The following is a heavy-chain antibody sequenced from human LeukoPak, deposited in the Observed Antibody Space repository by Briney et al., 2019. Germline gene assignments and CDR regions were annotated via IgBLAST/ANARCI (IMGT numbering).Heavy chain of an antibody. Sequence: SETLSLTCTVSGGSISSSSYYWGWLRQPPGKGLEWIGSIYYSGSTYYNPSLKSRVTISVDTSKNQFSLKLSSVTAADTAVYYCARHAMLPDYWGQGTLVTVSS. V-gene: IGHV4-39*01. CDR2: IYYSGST. J-gene: IGHJ4*02. D-gene: IGHD2-2*01. CDR1: GGSISSSSYY. CDR3: ARHAMLPDY.